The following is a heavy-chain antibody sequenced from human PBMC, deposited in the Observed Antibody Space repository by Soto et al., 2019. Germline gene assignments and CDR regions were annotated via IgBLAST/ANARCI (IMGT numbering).Heavy chain of an antibody. V-gene: IGHV1-18*01. CDR1: GYAFSSYC. CDR2: ISAYNGNT. CDR3: ARDGYSYGRIDY. D-gene: IGHD5-18*01. J-gene: IGHJ4*02. Sequence: SVKVSGRASGYAFSSYCISWVRQTPGQGLEWMGWISAYNGNTNYAQKLQGRVTMTTDTSTSTAYMELRSLRSDDTAVYYCARDGYSYGRIDYWGQGTLVTVSS.